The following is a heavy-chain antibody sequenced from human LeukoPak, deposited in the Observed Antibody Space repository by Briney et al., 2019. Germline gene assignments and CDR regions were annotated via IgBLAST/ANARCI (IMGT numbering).Heavy chain of an antibody. CDR1: GGSTYY. Sequence: SETLSLTCAVYGGSTYYWNWIRQSPGKGLEWIGEINLGGNSNYNPSLKSRVTISVDTSKNHFSLKMTSLTVADTAIYYCACRSGVGYYMDVWGKGTTVTISS. CDR2: INLGGNS. J-gene: IGHJ6*04. CDR3: ACRSGVGYYMDV. V-gene: IGHV4-34*01. D-gene: IGHD6-25*01.